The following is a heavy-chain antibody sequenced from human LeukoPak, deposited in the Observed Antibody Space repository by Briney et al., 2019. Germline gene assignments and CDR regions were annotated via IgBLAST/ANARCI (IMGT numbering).Heavy chain of an antibody. Sequence: SETLSLTCTASGGSISSYYWSWVRQPPGKGLEWIGYIYYSGSTNYNPSLKSRVTISVNTSKNQVSLKLSPVTAADTAVYYCATDSNYYFGMDVWGQGTTVIVSS. CDR3: ATDSNYYFGMDV. CDR1: GGSISSYY. CDR2: IYYSGST. J-gene: IGHJ6*02. V-gene: IGHV4-59*01. D-gene: IGHD3/OR15-3a*01.